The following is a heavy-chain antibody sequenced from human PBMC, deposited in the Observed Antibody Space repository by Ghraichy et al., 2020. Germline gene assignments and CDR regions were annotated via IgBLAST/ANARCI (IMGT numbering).Heavy chain of an antibody. D-gene: IGHD3-10*01. CDR2: VSFSGRT. J-gene: IGHJ5*02. CDR1: GGFIGHFY. CDR3: ARTYGSGKNWLDP. V-gene: IGHV4-59*01. Sequence: SQTLSLTCTVSGGFIGHFYWAWIRQPPEKGLEWIGNVSFSGRTTYNPSLKSRVAISVDTSKNQISLKLNSVTAADTAVYYCARTYGSGKNWLDPWGQGTLVTVSS.